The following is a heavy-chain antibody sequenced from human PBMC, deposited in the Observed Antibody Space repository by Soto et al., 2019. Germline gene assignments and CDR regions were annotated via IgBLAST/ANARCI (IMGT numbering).Heavy chain of an antibody. CDR3: ARHLWSSGYYLVFDS. CDR2: TYLYDGTS. V-gene: IGHV4-59*08. CDR1: GDSLGGYY. J-gene: IGHJ4*02. Sequence: QVQLRESGTGLVKPSETLSLTCTVSGDSLGGYYWSWIRQTPWKGLEWIGYTYLYDGTSKYNPSLTSRLSFSVDKSKRQFSLRLSSVTAADAAVYYCARHLWSSGYYLVFDSWGQGTLVTVSS. D-gene: IGHD6-19*01.